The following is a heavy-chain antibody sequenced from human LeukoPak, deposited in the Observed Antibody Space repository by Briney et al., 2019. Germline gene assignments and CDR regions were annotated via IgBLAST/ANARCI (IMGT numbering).Heavy chain of an antibody. CDR2: IYYSGDT. J-gene: IGHJ5*02. CDR1: GGSITSDY. V-gene: IGHV4-59*08. D-gene: IGHD3-22*01. Sequence: SETLSLTCIVSGGSITSDYWTWIRQTPGKGLEWIGHIYYSGDTNYNPSPSSRATISADTSKNQVSLTLTSVTAADTAVYYCARRTYDYESGYYYGRGWFDPWGQGTLVTVSS. CDR3: ARRTYDYESGYYYGRGWFDP.